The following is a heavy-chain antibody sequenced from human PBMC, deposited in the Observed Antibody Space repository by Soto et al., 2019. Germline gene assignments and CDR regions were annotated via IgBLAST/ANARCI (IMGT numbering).Heavy chain of an antibody. V-gene: IGHV1-69*01. Sequence: QVQLVQSGAEVKKPGSSVKVSCKASGGTFTDLGLHWVRQAPGQGLEWMGGIIPIFGTPNYAQKFQGRVIITADEFTSTAHMELSSLRSEDTAVYYCARGWDHYDSSGLLTWFGPWGLGTLVTVSS. CDR1: GGTFTDLG. CDR3: ARGWDHYDSSGLLTWFGP. CDR2: IIPIFGTP. D-gene: IGHD3-22*01. J-gene: IGHJ5*02.